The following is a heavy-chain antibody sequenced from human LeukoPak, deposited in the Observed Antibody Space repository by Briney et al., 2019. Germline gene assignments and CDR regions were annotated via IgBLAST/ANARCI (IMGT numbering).Heavy chain of an antibody. J-gene: IGHJ4*02. V-gene: IGHV3-23*01. CDR1: GFTFISYA. CDR2: ISGSGGST. D-gene: IGHD2-2*02. CDR3: AKDSGRAIPYY. Sequence: PGGSLRLSCAASGFTFISYAMSWVRQAPGKGLEWVSTISGSGGSTFYADSVKGRFTISRDNSKNTLYLQMNSLRAEDTAVYYCAKDSGRAIPYYWGQGTLVTVSS.